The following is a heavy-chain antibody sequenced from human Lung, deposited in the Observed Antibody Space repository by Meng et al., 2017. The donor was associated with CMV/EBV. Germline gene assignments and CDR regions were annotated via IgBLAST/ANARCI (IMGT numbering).Heavy chain of an antibody. V-gene: IGHV4-34*01. Sequence: SQTLSLTCGIYGGSLSGYYWSWIRQTPGKGLEWIGEIRHSGDITNYNPSLKSRVTISIDTSKKQFSLKLSAVTAADTAVYYCARQYSSSYYYDYWGQGTLVTVSS. D-gene: IGHD6-6*01. CDR3: ARQYSSSYYYDY. CDR1: GGSLSGYY. J-gene: IGHJ4*02. CDR2: IRHSGDIT.